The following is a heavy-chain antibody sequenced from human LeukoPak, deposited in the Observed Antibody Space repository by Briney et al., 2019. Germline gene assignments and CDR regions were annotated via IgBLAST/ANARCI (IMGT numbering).Heavy chain of an antibody. J-gene: IGHJ4*02. CDR1: GGSISSNNYY. D-gene: IGHD3-10*01. Sequence: PSQTLSLTCTVSGGSISSNNYYWNWIRQPAGKGLEWIGRIYTSGSTSGSTNYNPSLKSRVAISVDTSKNQFSLKLSSVTAADTAVYYCATDRMVRGVIITLRGPYFDYWGQGTLVTVSS. V-gene: IGHV4-61*02. CDR2: IYTSGSTSGST. CDR3: ATDRMVRGVIITLRGPYFDY.